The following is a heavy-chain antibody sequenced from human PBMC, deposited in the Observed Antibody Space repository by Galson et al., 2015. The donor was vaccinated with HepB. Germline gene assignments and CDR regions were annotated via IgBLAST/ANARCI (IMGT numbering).Heavy chain of an antibody. D-gene: IGHD3-10*01. CDR1: GFTFSGSA. CDR2: IRSKANSYAT. V-gene: IGHV3-73*01. J-gene: IGHJ6*02. CDR3: TRHSPDYYGAGSVGMYGMDV. Sequence: SLRLSCAASGFTFSGSAMHWVRQASGKGLEWIGRIRSKANSYATAYAASVKGRFTISRDDSKNTAYLQMNSLKTEDTAVYYCTRHSPDYYGAGSVGMYGMDVWGQGTTVTVSS.